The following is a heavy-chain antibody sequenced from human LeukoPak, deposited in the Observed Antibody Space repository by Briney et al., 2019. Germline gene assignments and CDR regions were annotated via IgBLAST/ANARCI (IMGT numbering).Heavy chain of an antibody. V-gene: IGHV3-30-3*01. Sequence: GRSLTLSCAASGFTFSSYAMHWVRQAPGKGLEWVAVISYDGSNKYYADSVKGRFTISRDNSKNTLYLQMNSLRAEDTAVYYCARGSPRIAVAGFCFDYWGQGTLVTVSS. CDR1: GFTFSSYA. J-gene: IGHJ4*02. CDR2: ISYDGSNK. CDR3: ARGSPRIAVAGFCFDY. D-gene: IGHD6-19*01.